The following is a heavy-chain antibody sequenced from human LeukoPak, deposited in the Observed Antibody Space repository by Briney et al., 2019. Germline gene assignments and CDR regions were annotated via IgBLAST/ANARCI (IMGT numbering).Heavy chain of an antibody. J-gene: IGHJ4*02. CDR3: AKTRRLVVAATPLDY. CDR2: ISGSGGST. D-gene: IGHD2-15*01. V-gene: IGHV3-23*01. CDR1: GFTFSSYG. Sequence: GGSLRLSCAASGFTFSSYGMSWVRQAPGKGLEWVSAISGSGGSTYYADSVKGRFTISRDNSKNTLYLQMNSLRAEDTAVYYCAKTRRLVVAATPLDYWGQGTLVTVSS.